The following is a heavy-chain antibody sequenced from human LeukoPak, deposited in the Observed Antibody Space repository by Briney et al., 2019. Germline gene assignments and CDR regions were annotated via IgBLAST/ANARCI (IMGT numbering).Heavy chain of an antibody. CDR1: GDSVSSNSAA. Sequence: SQTLSLTCAISGDSVSSNSAAWNWHGQSPSRGLEWLVRTYYRSNLYNDYAVSVKSRIPINPDTSKNQFSLQLNSVTPEDTAVYYCARGLTKYRYSSSSGWFDHWGQGTLVTVSS. CDR3: ARGLTKYRYSSSSGWFDH. J-gene: IGHJ5*02. V-gene: IGHV6-1*01. D-gene: IGHD6-6*01. CDR2: TYYRSNLYN.